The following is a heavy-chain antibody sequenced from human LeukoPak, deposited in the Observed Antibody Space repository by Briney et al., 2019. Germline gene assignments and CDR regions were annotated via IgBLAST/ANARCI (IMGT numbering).Heavy chain of an antibody. CDR3: AGDDSSGWPPPWAY. D-gene: IGHD6-19*01. CDR1: GGSISSYY. V-gene: IGHV4-59*12. Sequence: PSETLSLTCTVSGGSISSYYWSWIRQPPGKGLEWIGYIYYSGSTNYNPPLKSRVTISVDTSKNQFSLKLSSVTAGGPAGYYFAGDDSSGWPPPWAYWGQGTLVTVSS. CDR2: IYYSGST. J-gene: IGHJ4*02.